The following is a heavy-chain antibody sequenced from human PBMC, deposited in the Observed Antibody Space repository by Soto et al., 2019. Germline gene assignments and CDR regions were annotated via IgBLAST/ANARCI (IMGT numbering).Heavy chain of an antibody. Sequence: QVQLVQSGAEVKKPGSSVKVSCKASGGTFSSYAISWVRQALGQGLEWMGGIIPIFGTANYAQKFQGRVTITADESTSTAYMELSSLRSEDTAVYYCARVIARHYYDSRKVLSGMDVWGQGSTVTVSS. CDR2: IIPIFGTA. D-gene: IGHD3-22*01. CDR1: GGTFSSYA. CDR3: ARVIARHYYDSRKVLSGMDV. V-gene: IGHV1-69*01. J-gene: IGHJ6*02.